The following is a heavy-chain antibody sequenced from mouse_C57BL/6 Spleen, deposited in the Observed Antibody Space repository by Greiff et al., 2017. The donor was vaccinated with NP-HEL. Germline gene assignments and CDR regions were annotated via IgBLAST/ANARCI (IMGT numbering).Heavy chain of an antibody. J-gene: IGHJ4*01. CDR2: FYPGSGSI. CDR1: GYTFTEYT. Sequence: VQLQESGAELVKPGASVKLSCKASGYTFTEYTIHWVKQRSGQGLEWIGWFYPGSGSIKYNEKFKDKATLTADKSSSTVYMELSRLTSEDAAVYFCARHADYGSSYDYAMDYWGQGTSVTVSS. V-gene: IGHV1-62-2*01. D-gene: IGHD1-1*01. CDR3: ARHADYGSSYDYAMDY.